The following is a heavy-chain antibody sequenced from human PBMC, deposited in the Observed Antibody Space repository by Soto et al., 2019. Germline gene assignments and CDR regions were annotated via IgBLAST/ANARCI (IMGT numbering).Heavy chain of an antibody. Sequence: ASETLSLTCAVYGGSFSGYYWIWIRQPPGKGLEWIGEINHSGSTNYNPSLKSRVTISVDTSKNQFSLKLSSVTAADTAVYYCANIVLMVYADLYYMDVWGKGTTVTVSS. CDR2: INHSGST. CDR1: GGSFSGYY. J-gene: IGHJ6*03. D-gene: IGHD2-8*01. CDR3: ANIVLMVYADLYYMDV. V-gene: IGHV4-34*01.